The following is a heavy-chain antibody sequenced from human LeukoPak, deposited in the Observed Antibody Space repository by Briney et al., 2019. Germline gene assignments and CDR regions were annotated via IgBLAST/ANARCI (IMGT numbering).Heavy chain of an antibody. Sequence: GGSLRLSCAASGFIFNNYWMHWVRQAPGKGLVWVSRINGDGSSTSYADSVKGRFTISRDNAKNTVSLQMNSLRAEDTAFYYCTRGASSGHYVSGDHWRQGALVTVSS. CDR1: GFIFNNYW. V-gene: IGHV3-74*01. CDR3: TRGASSGHYVSGDH. D-gene: IGHD3-22*01. J-gene: IGHJ4*02. CDR2: INGDGSST.